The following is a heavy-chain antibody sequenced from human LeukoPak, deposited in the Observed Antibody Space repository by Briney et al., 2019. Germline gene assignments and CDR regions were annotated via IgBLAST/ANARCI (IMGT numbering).Heavy chain of an antibody. J-gene: IGHJ4*02. D-gene: IGHD3-10*01. V-gene: IGHV3-23*01. CDR1: GFTFSSYA. CDR2: ISGSGGST. Sequence: GGSLRLSCAASGFTFSSYAMSWVRQAPGKGLEWVSAISGSGGSTYYADSVKGRFTISRDNSKNTLYLQMNSLRAEDTAVYYYAKDLLGPGETYWGQGTLVTVSS. CDR3: AKDLLGPGETY.